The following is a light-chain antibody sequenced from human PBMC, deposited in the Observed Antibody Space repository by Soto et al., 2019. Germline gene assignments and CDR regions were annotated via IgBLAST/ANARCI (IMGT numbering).Light chain of an antibody. CDR3: HQYGSAPIT. Sequence: DILLTQSPSTLSLSPFELATLSCRASQSVRSYLAWYQQKPAQAPRLLIYDTSNRATGIPDSFSGSGSGTDFTLTISRLEPEDFAVYYCHQYGSAPITFGQGTRLEI. J-gene: IGKJ5*01. CDR1: QSVRSY. V-gene: IGKV3-20*01. CDR2: DTS.